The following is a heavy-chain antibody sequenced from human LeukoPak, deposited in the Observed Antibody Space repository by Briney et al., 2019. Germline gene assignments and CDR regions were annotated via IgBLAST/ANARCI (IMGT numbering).Heavy chain of an antibody. J-gene: IGHJ4*02. V-gene: IGHV1-18*01. Sequence: GASVNVSGKASGYTFSSSGISWVRQAPGQGLEWMGWISAYNGNTNYAQKLQGRVTMTTDTSTSTAYMELRSLRSDDTAVYYCARVRIEQQPYDYWGQGTLVTVSS. CDR3: ARVRIEQQPYDY. CDR1: GYTFSSSG. CDR2: ISAYNGNT. D-gene: IGHD6-13*01.